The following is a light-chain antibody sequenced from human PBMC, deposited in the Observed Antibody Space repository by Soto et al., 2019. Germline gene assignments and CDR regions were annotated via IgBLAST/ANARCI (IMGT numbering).Light chain of an antibody. CDR3: EHSYSIPFT. Sequence: DIQMTQSPSSLSSSVGDRVTITCRASQNLYSYLNWYQQKPGTAPKLLIYTASNFQRGVPSTFSSNGSATAITVTISSLQPEGFPSEDCEHSYSIPFTVGQRTVL. V-gene: IGKV1-39*01. CDR1: QNLYSY. J-gene: IGKJ2*01. CDR2: TAS.